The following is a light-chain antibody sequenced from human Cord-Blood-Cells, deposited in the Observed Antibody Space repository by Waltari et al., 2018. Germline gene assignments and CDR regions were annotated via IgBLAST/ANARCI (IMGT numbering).Light chain of an antibody. CDR2: SIK. CDR3: AAWDDSLNGWV. Sequence: QSVLTQPPSASGTPGQRVTISCSGSSSNIGSNTENWYQQLPGTAPKHLIYSIKQRPAGVPDRFSGSKSGTSASLAISGLQSEDEADYYWAAWDDSLNGWVFGGGTKLTVL. V-gene: IGLV1-44*01. J-gene: IGLJ3*02. CDR1: SSNIGSNT.